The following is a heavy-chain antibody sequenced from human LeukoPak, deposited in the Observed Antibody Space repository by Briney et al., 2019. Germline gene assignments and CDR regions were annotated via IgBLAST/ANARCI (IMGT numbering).Heavy chain of an antibody. CDR1: GFTFTGHS. D-gene: IGHD3-22*01. J-gene: IGHJ3*02. Sequence: GGSLRLSCAASGFTFTGHSMNWVRQAPGKGLEGVSYISSSSSTIYYADSVKGRFTISRDNAKNSLYLQMNSLRAEDTAVYYCARLRHPKWLLLSLDAFDIWGQGTMVTVSS. CDR2: ISSSSSTI. V-gene: IGHV3-48*01. CDR3: ARLRHPKWLLLSLDAFDI.